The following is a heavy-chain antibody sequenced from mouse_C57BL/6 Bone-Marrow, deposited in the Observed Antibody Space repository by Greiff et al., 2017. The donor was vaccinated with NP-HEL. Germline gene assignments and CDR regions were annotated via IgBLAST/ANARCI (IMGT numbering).Heavy chain of an antibody. CDR3: GREGVGLRQNFEV. D-gene: IGHD2-4*01. Sequence: QVQLQQPGAELVKPGASVKLSCKASGYTFTSYWMQWVKQRPGQGLEWIGEIDPCDSYTNYNHKFKGKATLTVDTSSSTAYMQLSSLTSEDSAVYYCGREGVGLRQNFEVWGTGTTVTVSS. CDR2: IDPCDSYT. CDR1: GYTFTSYW. J-gene: IGHJ1*03. V-gene: IGHV1-50*01.